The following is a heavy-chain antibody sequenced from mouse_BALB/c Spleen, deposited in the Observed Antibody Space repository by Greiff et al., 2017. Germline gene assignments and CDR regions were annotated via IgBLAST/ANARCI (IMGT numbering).Heavy chain of an antibody. Sequence: VKLMESGAELVRPGASVTLSCKASGYTFTDYEMHWVKQTPVHGLEWIGAIDPETGGTAYNQKFKGKATLTADKSSSTAYMELRSLTSEDSAVYYCTSMITGFAYWGQGTLVTVSA. V-gene: IGHV1-15*01. J-gene: IGHJ3*01. D-gene: IGHD2-4*01. CDR2: IDPETGGT. CDR1: GYTFTDYE. CDR3: TSMITGFAY.